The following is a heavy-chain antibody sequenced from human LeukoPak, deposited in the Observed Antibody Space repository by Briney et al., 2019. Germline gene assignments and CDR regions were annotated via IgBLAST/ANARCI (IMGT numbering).Heavy chain of an antibody. Sequence: GGSLRLSCAASGFNVDGTYMSWVRQAPGKGLEWVSAISGSGGSTYYADSVKGRFTISRDNSKNTLYLQMNSLRAEDTAVYYCAKRNQFGYMDVWGKGTTVTVSS. J-gene: IGHJ6*03. D-gene: IGHD3-16*01. CDR1: GFNVDGTY. CDR2: ISGSGGST. V-gene: IGHV3-23*01. CDR3: AKRNQFGYMDV.